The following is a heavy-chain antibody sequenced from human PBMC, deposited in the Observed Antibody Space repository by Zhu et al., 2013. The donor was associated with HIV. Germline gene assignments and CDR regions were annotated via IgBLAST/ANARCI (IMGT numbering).Heavy chain of an antibody. J-gene: IGHJ5*01. V-gene: IGHV3-23*01. CDR1: GFTFRNHA. D-gene: IGHD3-22*01. Sequence: EVQLSESGGNLVQPGGSLKLSCTASGFTFRNHAMTWARQVPGKGLQWVSVISGSGGKTRYADSVKGRFTIHRDNSKNMLFLQMNSLRVEDTAIYFCARTASPTTYYFDSTGYETDSWGQGTPVTVSS. CDR3: ARTASPTTYYFDSTGYETDS. CDR2: ISGSGGKT.